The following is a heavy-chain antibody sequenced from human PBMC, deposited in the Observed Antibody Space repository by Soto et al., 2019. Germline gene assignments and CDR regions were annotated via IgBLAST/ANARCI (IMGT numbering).Heavy chain of an antibody. V-gene: IGHV3-11*01. Sequence: QVQLVESGGGLVKPGGSLRLSCAASGFSFSGAYMSWIRQAPGKGLEWVSYIRSGGSNEYYAASVRGRFAISRDDAKNSLYLQLNSLRADDTAVCYCARGTLGAFDIWGQGTMVTVSS. CDR1: GFSFSGAY. J-gene: IGHJ3*02. CDR2: IRSGGSNE. CDR3: ARGTLGAFDI.